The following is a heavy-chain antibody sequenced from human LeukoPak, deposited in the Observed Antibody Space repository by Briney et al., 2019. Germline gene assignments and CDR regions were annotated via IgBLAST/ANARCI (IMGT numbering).Heavy chain of an antibody. CDR1: GFTFTNYW. V-gene: IGHV3-7*01. D-gene: IGHD2/OR15-2a*01. J-gene: IGHJ4*02. CDR2: IKQDGSQK. Sequence: GGSLRLSCAASGFTFTNYWMNWLRQAPGKGLEWVANIKQDGSQKNYVDSLKGRFTISRDNAKNSLYLQMNSLRVEDTAVYYCARERVTTTSFDYWGQGTLVTVSS. CDR3: ARERVTTTSFDY.